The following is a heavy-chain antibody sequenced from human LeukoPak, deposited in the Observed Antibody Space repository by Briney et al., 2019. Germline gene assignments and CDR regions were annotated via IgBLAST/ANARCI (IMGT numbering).Heavy chain of an antibody. CDR1: GGSISSYY. V-gene: IGHV4-59*01. CDR3: ARGPNYYDSPYDY. Sequence: PSQTLSLTCTVSGGSISSYYWSWIRQPPGKVLEWIGYIYYSGTTNYNPSLKSRVTISVDTSKNQFSLKLSSVTAADTAVYYCARGPNYYDSPYDYWGQGTLVTVSS. J-gene: IGHJ4*02. D-gene: IGHD3-22*01. CDR2: IYYSGTT.